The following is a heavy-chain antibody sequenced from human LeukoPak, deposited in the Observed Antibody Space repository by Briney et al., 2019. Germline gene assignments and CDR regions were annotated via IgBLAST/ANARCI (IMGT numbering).Heavy chain of an antibody. CDR2: ISWNSGSI. CDR1: GFTFDDYA. J-gene: IGHJ4*02. CDR3: AKGAYYDILTGYSDPNFDY. D-gene: IGHD3-9*01. Sequence: GGSLRLSCAASGFTFDDYAMHWVRRAPGKGLEWVSGISWNSGSIGYADSVKGRFTISRDNAKNSLYLQMNSLRAEDTALYYCAKGAYYDILTGYSDPNFDYWGQGTLVTVSS. V-gene: IGHV3-9*01.